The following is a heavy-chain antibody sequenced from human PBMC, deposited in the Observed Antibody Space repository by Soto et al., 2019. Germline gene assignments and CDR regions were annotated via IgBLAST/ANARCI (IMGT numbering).Heavy chain of an antibody. V-gene: IGHV4-59*01. J-gene: IGHJ4*02. CDR2: INYSGNT. Sequence: QVQLQESGPGLVKPSETLSLTCTVSGDSISSFYWSWIRQPPGKGLEWIGYINYSGNTNYNPSLKSRVTISVDTSKNQFSLRLRSVTAADTAIYYCARGPLSSSGYFIDYWGQGTLVTVSS. CDR3: ARGPLSSSGYFIDY. CDR1: GDSISSFY. D-gene: IGHD3-22*01.